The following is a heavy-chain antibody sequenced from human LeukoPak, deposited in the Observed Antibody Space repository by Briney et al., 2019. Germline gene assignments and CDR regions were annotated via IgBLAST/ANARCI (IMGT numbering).Heavy chain of an antibody. CDR1: GGSISSSSYY. J-gene: IGHJ4*02. CDR2: IYYSGST. CDR3: ARRTIYGSGSYELFDY. Sequence: PSETLSLTCTVSGGSISSSSYYWGWIRQPPGKGLEWNGSIYYSGSTYYNPSLKSRVTISVDTSKNQFSLKLSSVTAADTAVYYCARRTIYGSGSYELFDYWGQGTLVTVSS. V-gene: IGHV4-39*01. D-gene: IGHD3-10*01.